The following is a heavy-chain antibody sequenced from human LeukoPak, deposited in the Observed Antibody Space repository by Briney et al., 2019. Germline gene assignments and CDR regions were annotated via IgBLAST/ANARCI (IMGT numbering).Heavy chain of an antibody. J-gene: IGHJ4*02. V-gene: IGHV1-8*01. Sequence: ASVKVSCKASGYSFTSYDINWVRQATGQGPEWIGWMNPSSGNTGYAQRFQGRVTMTRDTSTSTAYLELSSLTSDDTAAYYCAAHTYYYSSGSFGHWGQGTLVTVSS. CDR3: AAHTYYYSSGSFGH. CDR2: MNPSSGNT. CDR1: GYSFTSYD. D-gene: IGHD3-10*01.